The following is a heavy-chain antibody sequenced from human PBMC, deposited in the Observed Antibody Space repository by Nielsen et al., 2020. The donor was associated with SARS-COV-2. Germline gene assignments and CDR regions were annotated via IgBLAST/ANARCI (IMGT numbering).Heavy chain of an antibody. CDR1: GFTFNIYA. Sequence: GESLKISCAASGFTFNIYAMSWVRQAPGKGLEWVSAISGSGGSTYYADSVKGRFTISRDNSKNTLYLQMNSLRAEDTAVYYCAKLPSSSGWYGFDYWGQGTLVTVSS. D-gene: IGHD6-19*01. J-gene: IGHJ4*02. CDR3: AKLPSSSGWYGFDY. V-gene: IGHV3-23*01. CDR2: ISGSGGST.